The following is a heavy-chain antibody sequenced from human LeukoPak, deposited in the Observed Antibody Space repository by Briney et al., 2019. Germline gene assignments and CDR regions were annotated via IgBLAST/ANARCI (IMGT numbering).Heavy chain of an antibody. CDR2: FDPEDGET. J-gene: IGHJ6*03. Sequence: ASVKVFCKVSGYTLSELSMHWVRQAPGKGLEWMGGFDPEDGETIYAQKLQGRVTMTEDTSTDTAYMELSSLRSEATAVYYCATVSFYCSGGSCYSNYYYYMDVWGKGTTVTVSS. D-gene: IGHD2-15*01. CDR1: GYTLSELS. CDR3: ATVSFYCSGGSCYSNYYYYMDV. V-gene: IGHV1-24*01.